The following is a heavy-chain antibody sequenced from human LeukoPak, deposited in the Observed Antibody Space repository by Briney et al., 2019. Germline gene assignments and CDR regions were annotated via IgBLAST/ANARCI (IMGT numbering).Heavy chain of an antibody. D-gene: IGHD3-22*01. Sequence: PGGSLRLSCAASGFTFDDYGMSWVRQAPGKGLEWVSGINWNGGSTGYADSVKGRFTISRDNAKNSLYLQMNSLRAEDTALYYCARDKGARDGYYYDSSGYLPDYFDYWGQGTLVTVSS. V-gene: IGHV3-20*04. CDR1: GFTFDDYG. J-gene: IGHJ4*02. CDR2: INWNGGST. CDR3: ARDKGARDGYYYDSSGYLPDYFDY.